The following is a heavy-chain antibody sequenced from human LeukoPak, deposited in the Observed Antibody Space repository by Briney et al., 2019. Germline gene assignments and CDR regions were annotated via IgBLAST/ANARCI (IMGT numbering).Heavy chain of an antibody. CDR3: ARSDDYGDYVQTFDY. CDR1: GGSISRYS. Sequence: SETLSLTCTVSGGSISRYSWRWIRQPAGKGLEWIGRIYTSGSTNYNPSPKSRVTISVDTSKNQFSLKLSSVPAADTAVYYCARSDDYGDYVQTFDYWGHGTLVTVSS. V-gene: IGHV4-4*07. J-gene: IGHJ4*01. CDR2: IYTSGST. D-gene: IGHD4-17*01.